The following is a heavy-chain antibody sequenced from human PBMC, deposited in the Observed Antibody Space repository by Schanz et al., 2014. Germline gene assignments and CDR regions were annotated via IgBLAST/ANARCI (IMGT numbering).Heavy chain of an antibody. J-gene: IGHJ4*02. CDR3: ARGGYSSGWYDRDIAHFDY. CDR1: GYSFTPFP. V-gene: IGHV1-3*01. D-gene: IGHD6-19*01. Sequence: QVQLVQSWAEVKGPGASVKVSCKASGYSFTPFPIHWVRQAPGQRLEWMGWISPYTGNTHYFDKMEGRVTMTTDTSTSTAYMELRSLRSDDTAVYYCARGGYSSGWYDRDIAHFDYWGQGTLVTVSA. CDR2: ISPYTGNT.